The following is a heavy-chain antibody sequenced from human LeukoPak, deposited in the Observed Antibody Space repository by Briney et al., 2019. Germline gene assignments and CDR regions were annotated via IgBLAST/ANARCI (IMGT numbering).Heavy chain of an antibody. CDR1: GYTFTSYG. CDR2: ISAYNGNT. J-gene: IGHJ4*02. CDR3: ARWGSFGVGATDFDY. V-gene: IGHV1-18*01. Sequence: ASVKVSCKASGYTFTSYGISWVRQAPGQGLEWMGWISAYNGNTNYAQKLQGRVTMTTDTSTSTAYMELRSLRSDDTAVYYCARWGSFGVGATDFDYWGQGTMVTVSS. D-gene: IGHD1-26*01.